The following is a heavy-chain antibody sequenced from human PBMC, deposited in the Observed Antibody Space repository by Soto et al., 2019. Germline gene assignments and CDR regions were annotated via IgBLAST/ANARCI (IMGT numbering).Heavy chain of an antibody. Sequence: PSETLSLTCTVSGGSISSSSYYWGWIRQPPGKGLEWIGSIYYSGSTYYNPSLKSRVTISVDTSKNQFSLKLTSVTAADTAVYYCARHMVDPPIAAAGSFDYWGQGTLVTVSS. CDR2: IYYSGST. J-gene: IGHJ4*02. CDR3: ARHMVDPPIAAAGSFDY. CDR1: GGSISSSSYY. V-gene: IGHV4-39*01. D-gene: IGHD6-13*01.